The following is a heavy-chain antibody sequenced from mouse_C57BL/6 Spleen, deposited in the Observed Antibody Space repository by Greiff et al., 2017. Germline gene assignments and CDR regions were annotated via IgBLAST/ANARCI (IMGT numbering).Heavy chain of an antibody. CDR3: ARYGYYEAWFAY. J-gene: IGHJ3*01. CDR2: IDPSDSYT. V-gene: IGHV1-69*01. D-gene: IGHD2-3*01. CDR1: GYTFTSYW. Sequence: QVQLQQPGAELVMPGASVKLSCTASGYTFTSYWMHWVKQRPGQGLEWIGEIDPSDSYTNYNQKFKGKSTLTVDKSSSTAYMQLSSLTSEDSAVYYCARYGYYEAWFAYWGQGTLVTASA.